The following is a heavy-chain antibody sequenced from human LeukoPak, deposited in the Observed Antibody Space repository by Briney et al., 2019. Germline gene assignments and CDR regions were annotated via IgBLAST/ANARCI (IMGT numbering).Heavy chain of an antibody. J-gene: IGHJ1*01. CDR1: GFTFSSYG. V-gene: IGHV3-23*01. CDR2: ISATGGST. CDR3: AKTRNGYTTEYLQH. Sequence: GGSLRLSCAASGFTFSSYGITWVRQAPGKGLEWVSTISATGGSTYYADSVKGRFTISRDNSKDTLYLQMNSLRAEDTAVYYCAKTRNGYTTEYLQHWGQGTLVIVSS. D-gene: IGHD5-24*01.